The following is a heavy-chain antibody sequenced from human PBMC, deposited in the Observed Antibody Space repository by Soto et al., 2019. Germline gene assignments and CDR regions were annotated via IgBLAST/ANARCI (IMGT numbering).Heavy chain of an antibody. CDR3: AKDGAYDYVWGSYRPRNGMDV. CDR1: GFTFSSYA. Sequence: PGGSLRLSCAASGFTFSSYAMSWVRQAPGKGLEWVSAISGSGGSTYYADSVKGRFTISRDNSKNTLYLQMNSLRAEDTAVYYCAKDGAYDYVWGSYRPRNGMDVWGQGTTVTVSS. D-gene: IGHD3-16*02. J-gene: IGHJ6*02. V-gene: IGHV3-23*01. CDR2: ISGSGGST.